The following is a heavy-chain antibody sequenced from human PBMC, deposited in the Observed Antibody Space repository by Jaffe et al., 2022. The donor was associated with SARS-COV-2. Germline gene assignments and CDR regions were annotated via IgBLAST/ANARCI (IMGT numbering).Heavy chain of an antibody. CDR2: IWYDGSKE. J-gene: IGHJ6*02. D-gene: IGHD2-2*02. CDR1: GFTFNNYG. Sequence: QVQLVESGGGVVQPGRSRRLSCAASGFTFNNYGMHWVRQAPGKGLEWVAVIWYDGSKEYYADSVKGRFTVSRDNSKNTLYLQMNSLRAEDTAVYYCARDRVVVVPATIWGGRTAGTKYYDYAMDVWGQGTTVTVSS. V-gene: IGHV3-33*01. CDR3: ARDRVVVVPATIWGGRTAGTKYYDYAMDV.